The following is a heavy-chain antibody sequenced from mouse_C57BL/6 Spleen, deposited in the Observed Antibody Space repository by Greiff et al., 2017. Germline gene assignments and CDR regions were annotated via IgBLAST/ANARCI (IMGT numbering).Heavy chain of an antibody. CDR1: GFTFSDYG. CDR2: ISSGSSTI. D-gene: IGHD1-1*01. Sequence: VQLVESGGGLVKPGGSLKLSCAASGFTFSDYGMHWVRQAPEKGLEWVAYISSGSSTIYYADTVKGRFTISRDNAKNTLFLQMTSLRSEDTAMYYCARLNYGSREDYFDYWGQGTTLTVSS. V-gene: IGHV5-17*01. J-gene: IGHJ2*01. CDR3: ARLNYGSREDYFDY.